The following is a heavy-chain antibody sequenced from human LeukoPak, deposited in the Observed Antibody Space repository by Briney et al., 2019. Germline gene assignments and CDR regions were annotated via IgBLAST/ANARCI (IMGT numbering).Heavy chain of an antibody. CDR3: ASRDYDFWSGSRFDY. V-gene: IGHV4-39*01. D-gene: IGHD3-3*01. CDR2: IYYSGST. CDR1: GGSISSSSYY. J-gene: IGHJ4*02. Sequence: TSSENLSLTCSVSGGSISSSSYYWGWIRQPPGKGLEWIGSIYYSGSTYYNPSLKSRVTISVDTSKNQFSLKLSSVTAADTAVYYCASRDYDFWSGSRFDYWGQGTLVTVSS.